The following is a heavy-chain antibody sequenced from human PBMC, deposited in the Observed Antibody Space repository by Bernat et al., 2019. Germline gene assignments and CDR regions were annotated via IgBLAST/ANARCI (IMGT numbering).Heavy chain of an antibody. V-gene: IGHV4-59*01. CDR2: IYYSGST. D-gene: IGHD2-21*01. J-gene: IGHJ4*02. CDR3: AGDDCRECPFDY. Sequence: QLQESGPGLVKPSDTLSLTCTVSGGSISSYYWSWLRQPPGKGLEWLGYIYYSGSTNYNPSLKSRVTISVDTSKNQFSLKLSSVTAADTAVDYWAGDDCRECPFDYWGQGTLVTVSS. CDR1: GGSISSYY.